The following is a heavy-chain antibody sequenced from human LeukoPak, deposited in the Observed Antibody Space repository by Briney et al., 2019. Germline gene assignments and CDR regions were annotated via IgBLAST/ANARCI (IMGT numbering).Heavy chain of an antibody. CDR1: GFTFSSYA. J-gene: IGHJ4*02. D-gene: IGHD6-19*01. CDR2: ISGSGGST. Sequence: PGGSLRLSCAASGFTFSSYAMSWVRQAPGKGLEWVSAISGSGGSTYYADSVKGRFTIFRDNSKNTLYLQMNSLRAEDTAVYYCAKVPSSGWYPNEYYFDYWGQGTLVTVSS. CDR3: AKVPSSGWYPNEYYFDY. V-gene: IGHV3-23*01.